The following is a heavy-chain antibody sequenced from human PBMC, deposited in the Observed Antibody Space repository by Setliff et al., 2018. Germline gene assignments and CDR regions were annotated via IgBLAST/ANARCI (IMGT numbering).Heavy chain of an antibody. Sequence: PGGSLRLSCAASGFTLSTYNMNWVRQAPGKGLEWISFVSTGSTAIYYADSVKGRFTIARDNAENSLYLQMNSLRAEDTAVYYCARTESCGATNCSPFDYWGQGTLVTVS. CDR1: GFTLSTYN. V-gene: IGHV3-48*04. CDR2: VSTGSTAI. CDR3: ARTESCGATNCSPFDY. D-gene: IGHD2-2*01. J-gene: IGHJ4*02.